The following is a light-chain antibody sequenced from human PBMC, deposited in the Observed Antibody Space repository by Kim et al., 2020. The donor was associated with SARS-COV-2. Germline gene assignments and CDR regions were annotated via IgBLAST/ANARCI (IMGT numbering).Light chain of an antibody. CDR2: AKD. Sequence: SSELTQDPAVSVALGQTVRITCQGDSLTTYYASWYQQKPGQAPVLVFYAKDNRPSGIPDRFSGSSSGNTASLTITETQAEDEADYFCHSRDSSGNHQVFGGGTQLNVL. CDR3: HSRDSSGNHQV. V-gene: IGLV3-19*01. J-gene: IGLJ2*01. CDR1: SLTTYY.